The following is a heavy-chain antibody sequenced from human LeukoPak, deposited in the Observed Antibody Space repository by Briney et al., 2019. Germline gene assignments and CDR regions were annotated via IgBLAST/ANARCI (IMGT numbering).Heavy chain of an antibody. Sequence: SETLSLTCTDSGGSISSSRYYWGWIRQPPGKGLEWIGSIYYSGSTYYNPSLRSRVTISVDTSKNQFSLKLSSVTAADTAVYYCARGGPATAINFDYWGQGTLVTVSS. V-gene: IGHV4-39*07. J-gene: IGHJ4*02. CDR1: GGSISSSRYY. D-gene: IGHD2-21*02. CDR3: ARGGPATAINFDY. CDR2: IYYSGST.